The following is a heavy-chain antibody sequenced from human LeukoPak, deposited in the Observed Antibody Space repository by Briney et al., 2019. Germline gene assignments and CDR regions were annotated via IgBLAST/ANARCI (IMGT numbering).Heavy chain of an antibody. J-gene: IGHJ3*02. Sequence: PSQTLSLTCAVSGGSISSGGYSWSWIRQPPGKGLEWIGYIYHSGSTYYNPSLKSRVTISVDRSKNQFSLKLNSVTAADTAVYYCARDGSESSLPFDIWGQGTMVTVSS. CDR2: IYHSGST. CDR1: GGSISSGGYS. CDR3: ARDGSESSLPFDI. V-gene: IGHV4-30-2*01. D-gene: IGHD3-10*01.